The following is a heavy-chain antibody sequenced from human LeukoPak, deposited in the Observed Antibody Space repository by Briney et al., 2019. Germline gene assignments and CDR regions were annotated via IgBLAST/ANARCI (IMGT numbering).Heavy chain of an antibody. CDR3: AKASWVSSTDAVR. CDR1: GLSFSSFA. V-gene: IGHV3-23*01. Sequence: GGSLRLSCAASGLSFSSFAMSWVRQGPARGLEWVSSIRGNGETFCADSVKGRFTLSSDSSRSTVYFQLNNLRVEDTAIYYCAKASWVSSTDAVRWGQGTLVTVSS. CDR2: IRGNGET. D-gene: IGHD3-16*01. J-gene: IGHJ4*02.